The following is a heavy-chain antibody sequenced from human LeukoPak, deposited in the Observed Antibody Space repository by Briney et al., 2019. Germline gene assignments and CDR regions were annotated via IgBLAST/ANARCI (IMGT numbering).Heavy chain of an antibody. CDR3: ARPQGGYSYGQYYYYGMDV. J-gene: IGHJ6*02. Sequence: ASVKVSCKASGYTFTSYAMHWVRQAPGQRLEWMGWINAGNGNTKYSQKFQGRVTITRDTSASTAYMELSSLRSEDTAVYYCARPQGGYSYGQYYYYGMDVWGQGATVTVSS. V-gene: IGHV1-3*01. CDR1: GYTFTSYA. D-gene: IGHD5-18*01. CDR2: INAGNGNT.